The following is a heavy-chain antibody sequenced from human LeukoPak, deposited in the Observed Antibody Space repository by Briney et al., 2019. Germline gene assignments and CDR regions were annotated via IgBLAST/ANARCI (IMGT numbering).Heavy chain of an antibody. J-gene: IGHJ5*02. CDR1: GYTFSSYG. Sequence: ASVKVSCKASGYTFSSYGISRVRQAPGQGLEWMGWISAYNGNTNYAQMVQGRVTMTTDTSTSTAYMEVRSLRSDDTAMYYCARDVGDIVTIPAAISVPWGQGTLVTVSS. CDR2: ISAYNGNT. D-gene: IGHD2-2*01. V-gene: IGHV1-18*01. CDR3: ARDVGDIVTIPAAISVP.